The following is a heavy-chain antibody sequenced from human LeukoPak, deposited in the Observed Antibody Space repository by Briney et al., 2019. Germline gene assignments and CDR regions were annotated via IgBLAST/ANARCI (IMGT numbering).Heavy chain of an antibody. D-gene: IGHD3-22*01. Sequence: RGSLRLSCAASGFTFSSYAMSWVRQAPGKGLEWVSAISGSGGSTYYADSVKGRFTISRDISKNTLYLQMNSLRAEDTAVYYCARPYYYESSRPRPADAFDIWGQGTMVTVSS. J-gene: IGHJ3*02. CDR3: ARPYYYESSRPRPADAFDI. CDR1: GFTFSSYA. V-gene: IGHV3-23*01. CDR2: ISGSGGST.